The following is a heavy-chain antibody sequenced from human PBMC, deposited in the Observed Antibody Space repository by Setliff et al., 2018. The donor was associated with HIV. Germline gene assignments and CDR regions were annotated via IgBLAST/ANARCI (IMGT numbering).Heavy chain of an antibody. CDR2: IHIGGNT. CDR3: ARATLLIRSWFDP. V-gene: IGHV4-61*02. Sequence: SETLSLTCTVSGGSINSGIYYWTWIRQPAGKGLEWLGRIHIGGNTNYNPSLKSRVTMSVDTSKNQFSLKVTSVTAADTAVYYCARATLLIRSWFDPWGQGTLVTVSS. CDR1: GGSINSGIYY. J-gene: IGHJ5*02. D-gene: IGHD3-10*01.